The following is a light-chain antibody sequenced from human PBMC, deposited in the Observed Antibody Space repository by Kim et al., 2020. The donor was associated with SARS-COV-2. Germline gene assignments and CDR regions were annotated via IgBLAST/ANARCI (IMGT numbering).Light chain of an antibody. Sequence: QPVLTQPASVSGSPGQSITISCTGTSSDVGSYKYVSWYQQHPGKAPKLMIFEVSNRPSGVSNRFSGSKSGDTASLTISGLQAEDEADYYCSSYTSSSTLEVFGGGTQLTVL. CDR3: SSYTSSSTLEV. J-gene: IGLJ2*01. CDR2: EVS. CDR1: SSDVGSYKY. V-gene: IGLV2-14*01.